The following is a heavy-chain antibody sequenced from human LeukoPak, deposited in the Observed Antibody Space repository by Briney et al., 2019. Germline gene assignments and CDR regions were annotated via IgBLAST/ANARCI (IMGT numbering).Heavy chain of an antibody. D-gene: IGHD2-2*01. Sequence: SETLSLTCTVSGGSVSSGSYYWSWIRQPPGKGLEWIGYIYYSGSTNYNPSLKSRVTISVDTSKNQFSLKLSSVTAADTAVYHCARDSSSTFSPWGQGTLVTVSS. J-gene: IGHJ5*02. V-gene: IGHV4-61*01. CDR2: IYYSGST. CDR3: ARDSSSTFSP. CDR1: GGSVSSGSYY.